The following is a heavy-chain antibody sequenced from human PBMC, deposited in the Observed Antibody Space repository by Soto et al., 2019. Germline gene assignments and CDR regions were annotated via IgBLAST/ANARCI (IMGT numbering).Heavy chain of an antibody. CDR3: GRSRTDSFAMDD. J-gene: IGHJ6*02. D-gene: IGHD2-8*02. Sequence: QVQLVQSGAQVEKPGASAKVSCKASGYSFTSYGISWVRQAPGQGPEWLGWISPYNGNTNYAAKFKGRVIITKDISTITIYLDVRSLRFSDTATYYCGRSRTDSFAMDDWGLGTPVTFSS. V-gene: IGHV1-18*01. CDR2: ISPYNGNT. CDR1: GYSFTSYG.